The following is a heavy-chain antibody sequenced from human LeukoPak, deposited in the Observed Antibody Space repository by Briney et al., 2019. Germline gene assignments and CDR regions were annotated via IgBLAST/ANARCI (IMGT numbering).Heavy chain of an antibody. CDR1: GFTFSSYE. Sequence: PGGSLRLSCAASGFTFSSYEMNWVRQAPGKGLEWVSYISSSGSTIYYADSVKGRFTISRDNAKNSLYLQVNSLRAEDTAVYYCARDNRYSIFNWFDPWGQGTLVTVSS. CDR3: ARDNRYSIFNWFDP. CDR2: ISSSGSTI. V-gene: IGHV3-48*03. J-gene: IGHJ5*02. D-gene: IGHD6-13*01.